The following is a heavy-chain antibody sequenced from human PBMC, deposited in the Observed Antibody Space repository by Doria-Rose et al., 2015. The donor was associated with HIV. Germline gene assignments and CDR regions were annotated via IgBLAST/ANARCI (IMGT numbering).Heavy chain of an antibody. CDR3: AKAPIIGPKYYFYMDV. CDR2: MSWDSGAK. D-gene: IGHD3-3*01. CDR1: GFSFESYA. V-gene: IGHV3-9*01. J-gene: IGHJ6*03. Sequence: VQLVQSGGGLVQPGRSLRLSCVGSGFSFESYAMHWVRLAPGKGLEWVAGMSWDSGAKGSADSVECRFTISRDNAKKSVYLEMRSLRPEDTAFYYCAKAPIIGPKYYFYMDVWGKGTSVTVSS.